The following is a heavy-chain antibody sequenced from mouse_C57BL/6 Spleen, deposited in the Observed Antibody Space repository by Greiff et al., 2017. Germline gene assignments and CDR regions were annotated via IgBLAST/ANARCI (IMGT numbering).Heavy chain of an antibody. V-gene: IGHV5-6*01. CDR3: ARRYCGSSYYFDY. CDR2: ISSGGSYT. CDR1: GFTFSSYG. J-gene: IGHJ2*01. Sequence: EVQRVESGGDLVKPGGSLKLSCAASGFTFSSYGMSWVRQTPDKRLEWVATISSGGSYTYYPDTVKGRFPLTRDNAKNTLYLQTTSMKSDDTAMDYCARRYCGSSYYFDYWGQGTTLTVSS. D-gene: IGHD1-1*01.